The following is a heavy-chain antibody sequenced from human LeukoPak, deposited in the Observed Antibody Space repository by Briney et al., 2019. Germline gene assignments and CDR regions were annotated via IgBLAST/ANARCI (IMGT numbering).Heavy chain of an antibody. Sequence: SETLSLTCTVSGGSISSSPYYWGWVRQPPGKGLEWIGSIYYSGSTYYNPSLKSRVTISVDTSKNHFSLKLSSVTAADTAVYFCARHVSPTYYFDYWGQGTLVTVSS. J-gene: IGHJ4*02. V-gene: IGHV4-39*01. D-gene: IGHD5/OR15-5a*01. CDR3: ARHVSPTYYFDY. CDR1: GGSISSSPYY. CDR2: IYYSGST.